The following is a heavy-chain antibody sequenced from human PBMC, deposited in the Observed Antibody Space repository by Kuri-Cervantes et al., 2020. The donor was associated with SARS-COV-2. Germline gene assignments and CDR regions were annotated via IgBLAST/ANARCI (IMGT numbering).Heavy chain of an antibody. D-gene: IGHD6-6*01. CDR2: ISESGDIT. J-gene: IGHJ4*02. V-gene: IGHV3-23*01. CDR3: AKGGVLGQTLHF. Sequence: GESLKISCAASGFTFSSYAMTWVRQAPGKGLEWVSGISESGDITDYADSVKGRFTISRDSSKNTLYLQMDSLEVEDTAAYYCAKGGVLGQTLHFWGQGTLVTVSS. CDR1: GFTFSSYA.